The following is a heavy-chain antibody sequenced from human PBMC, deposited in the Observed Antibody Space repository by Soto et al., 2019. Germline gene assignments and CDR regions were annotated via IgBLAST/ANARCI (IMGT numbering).Heavy chain of an antibody. D-gene: IGHD1-26*01. CDR3: AILPRIVGAPYVMDV. Sequence: GESLKISCTGSGYSFTSYWISWVRQMPGKGLEWMGRIDPSDSYTNYSPSFQGHVTISADKSISTAYLQWSSLKASDTAMYYCAILPRIVGAPYVMDVWGQGPTVTVSS. CDR1: GYSFTSYW. V-gene: IGHV5-10-1*01. J-gene: IGHJ6*02. CDR2: IDPSDSYT.